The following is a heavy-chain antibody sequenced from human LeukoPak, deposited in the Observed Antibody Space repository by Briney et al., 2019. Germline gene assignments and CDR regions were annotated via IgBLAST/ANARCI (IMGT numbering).Heavy chain of an antibody. V-gene: IGHV3-23*01. CDR2: ISGSGGST. CDR3: AKRIRDTTGYYCFDR. CDR1: GFTFSIYA. J-gene: IGHJ5*02. D-gene: IGHD3-22*01. Sequence: GGSLRLSCAASGFTFSIYAMSWVRQAPGKGLEWVSGISGSGGSTYYADSVKGRFTVSRDNSKNALFLQMNSLRAEDTAVYFCAKRIRDTTGYYCFDRWGQGTLVTVSS.